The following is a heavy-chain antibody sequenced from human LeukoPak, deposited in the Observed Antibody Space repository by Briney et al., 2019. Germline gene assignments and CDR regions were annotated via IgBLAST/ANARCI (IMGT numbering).Heavy chain of an antibody. CDR2: ISYDGSNK. V-gene: IGHV3-30*18. J-gene: IGHJ4*02. CDR1: GFTFSSYG. CDR3: AKDYGDY. D-gene: IGHD4-17*01. Sequence: GGSLRLSCAASGFTFSSYGMHWVRQAPGKGLEWVAVISYDGSNKYYADSVKGRFTISRDNSKSTLYLQMNSLRAEDTAVYYCAKDYGDYWGQGTLVTVSS.